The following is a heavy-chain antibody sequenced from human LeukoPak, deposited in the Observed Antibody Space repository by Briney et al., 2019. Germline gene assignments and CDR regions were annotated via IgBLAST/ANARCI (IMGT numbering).Heavy chain of an antibody. J-gene: IGHJ4*02. CDR2: IRHREYGGTA. V-gene: IGHV3-49*03. Sequence: GGSLRLSCATSGFNFGVVAMDWIRQAPGKGLEWVGFIRHREYGGTAEYAASVNGRFAISRDDSKSIVYLQMNDLRTEDTGLYYCARERAGDVDYWGLGTLVTVSS. CDR3: ARERAGDVDY. CDR1: GFNFGVVA.